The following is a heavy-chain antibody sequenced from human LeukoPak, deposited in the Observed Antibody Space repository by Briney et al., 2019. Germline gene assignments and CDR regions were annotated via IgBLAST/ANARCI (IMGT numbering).Heavy chain of an antibody. D-gene: IGHD3-10*01. CDR3: AKGSSGSYYRYFDS. CDR1: GFTFSGAA. Sequence: PGGSLRLSCAASGFTFSGAAIHWIRQAPGKGLEWVSAISGSRTSTYYADSVEGRFTISRENSKNTLYLQVNSLRAEDTAIYYCAKGSSGSYYRYFDSWGQGTLVTVSS. J-gene: IGHJ4*02. CDR2: ISGSRTST. V-gene: IGHV3-23*01.